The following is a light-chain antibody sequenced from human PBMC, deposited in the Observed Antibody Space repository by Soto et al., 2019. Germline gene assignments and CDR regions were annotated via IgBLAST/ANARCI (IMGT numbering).Light chain of an antibody. V-gene: IGKV1-12*01. Sequence: DIQLTQSPSSVSASVGDRVTLTCRVSQGISNWLAWYQQKPGKAPKLLISAASTLQGGVPSRFSGSFSGTDFTLTITSLQAEDFATYFCQQAYSLPVTFGQGTKLEIK. J-gene: IGKJ2*01. CDR2: AAS. CDR1: QGISNW. CDR3: QQAYSLPVT.